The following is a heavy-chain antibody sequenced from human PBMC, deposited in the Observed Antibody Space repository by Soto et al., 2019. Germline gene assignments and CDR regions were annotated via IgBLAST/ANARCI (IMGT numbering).Heavy chain of an antibody. CDR1: GFTFSSYG. J-gene: IGHJ4*02. CDR2: IWYDGSNK. D-gene: IGHD4-17*01. CDR3: ARTLDYDYGDLTEDN. Sequence: QVQLVESGGGVVQPGRCLRLSCAASGFTFSSYGMHWVRQAPGKGLEWVAVIWYDGSNKNYADSVKGRFTISRDNSKNPLSLQMNSLRAAYTAAYYCARTLDYDYGDLTEDNWGQGTRVTVSS. V-gene: IGHV3-33*01.